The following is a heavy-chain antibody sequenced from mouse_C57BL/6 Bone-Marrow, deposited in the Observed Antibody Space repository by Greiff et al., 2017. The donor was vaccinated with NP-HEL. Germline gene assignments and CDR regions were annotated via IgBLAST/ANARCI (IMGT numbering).Heavy chain of an antibody. D-gene: IGHD2-2*01. CDR3: ARFGYDVTWFAY. J-gene: IGHJ3*01. V-gene: IGHV1-19*01. Sequence: EVHLVESGPVLVKPGASVKMSCKASGYTFTDYYMNWVKQSHGKSLEWIGVINPYNGGTSYNQKFKGKATLTVDKSSSTAYMELNSLTSEDSAVYYCARFGYDVTWFAYWGQGTLVTVSA. CDR1: GYTFTDYY. CDR2: INPYNGGT.